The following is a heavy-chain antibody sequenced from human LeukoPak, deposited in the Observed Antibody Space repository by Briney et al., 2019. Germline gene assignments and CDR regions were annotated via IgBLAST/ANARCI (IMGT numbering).Heavy chain of an antibody. V-gene: IGHV3-7*01. J-gene: IGHJ6*02. CDR2: IKQDGSEK. CDR1: GFTFSSYW. Sequence: PGGSLRLSCAASGFTFSSYWMSWVRQAPGKGLEWVANIKQDGSEKYYVDSVKGRFTISRDNAKNSLYLQMNSLRAEDTAAYYCARGIAVAGRRRYYYGMDVWGQGTTVTVSS. CDR3: ARGIAVAGRRRYYYGMDV. D-gene: IGHD6-19*01.